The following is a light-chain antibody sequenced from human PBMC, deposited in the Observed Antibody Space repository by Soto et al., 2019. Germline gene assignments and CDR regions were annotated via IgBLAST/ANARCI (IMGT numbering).Light chain of an antibody. CDR3: QQYNSYWT. CDR2: DAS. V-gene: IGKV1-5*01. Sequence: DIQMTQSPSTLPASVGDRFTITFRASQYIGSRLAWYQQKPGKAPKLLIYDASSLESGVPSRFSGRGSGTEFTLTISSLQPDDFATYYCQQYNSYWTFGQGTKVDIK. CDR1: QYIGSR. J-gene: IGKJ1*01.